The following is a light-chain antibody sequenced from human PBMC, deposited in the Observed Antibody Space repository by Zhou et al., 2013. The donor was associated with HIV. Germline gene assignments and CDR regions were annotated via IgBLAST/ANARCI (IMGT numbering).Light chain of an antibody. CDR1: QGISSY. CDR3: QQYNNKPIT. Sequence: AIRMTQSPSSFSASTGDRVTITCRASQGISSYLAWYQQKPGKAPKLLIHKASILEASVPSRFSGSGSGTEFTLTIIGLQPDDSATYYCQQYNNKPITFGQGTRLEI. CDR2: KAS. V-gene: IGKV1-8*01. J-gene: IGKJ5*01.